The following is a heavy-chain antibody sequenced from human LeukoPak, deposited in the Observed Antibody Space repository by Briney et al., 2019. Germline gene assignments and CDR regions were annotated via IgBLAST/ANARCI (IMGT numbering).Heavy chain of an antibody. J-gene: IGHJ4*02. Sequence: SETLSLTCTVSGGSISSSSYYWGWIRQPPGKGLEWIGSIYYSGSTYYNPSLKSRVTISVDTSKNQFSLKLSSVTAADTAVYYCARDGNYYDSSGYPAYWGQGTLVTVSS. D-gene: IGHD3-22*01. CDR1: GGSISSSSYY. V-gene: IGHV4-39*07. CDR2: IYYSGST. CDR3: ARDGNYYDSSGYPAY.